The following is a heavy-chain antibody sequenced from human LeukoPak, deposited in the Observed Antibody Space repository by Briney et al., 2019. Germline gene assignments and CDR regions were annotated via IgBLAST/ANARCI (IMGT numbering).Heavy chain of an antibody. D-gene: IGHD3-10*01. CDR2: ISYEGSNK. Sequence: PGRSLRLSCAASGFTFSSYAMHWVRQAPGKGLEWVAVISYEGSNKYYADSVKGRFTISRDNSKSTLYLQMNSLRAEDTAVYYCARVGDYGSGSIYFDYWGQGTLVTVSS. V-gene: IGHV3-30-3*01. J-gene: IGHJ4*02. CDR3: ARVGDYGSGSIYFDY. CDR1: GFTFSSYA.